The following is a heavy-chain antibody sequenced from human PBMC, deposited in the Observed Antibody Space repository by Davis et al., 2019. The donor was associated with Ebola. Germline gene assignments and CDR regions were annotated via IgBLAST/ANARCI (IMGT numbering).Heavy chain of an antibody. CDR3: ARDHSWNYGSAFDY. V-gene: IGHV3-21*01. D-gene: IGHD1-7*01. Sequence: GGSLRLSCAASGFTFSSYGMHWVRQAPGKGLEWVSSISSSSSYIYYADSVKGRFTISRDNAKNSLYLQMNSLRAEDTAVYYCARDHSWNYGSAFDYWGQGTLVTVSS. CDR2: ISSSSSYI. J-gene: IGHJ4*02. CDR1: GFTFSSYG.